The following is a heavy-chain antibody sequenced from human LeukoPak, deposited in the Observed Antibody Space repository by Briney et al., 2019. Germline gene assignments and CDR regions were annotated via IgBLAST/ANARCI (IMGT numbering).Heavy chain of an antibody. D-gene: IGHD3-10*01. J-gene: IGHJ5*02. CDR3: ARGTTIRGNWFDP. V-gene: IGHV5-51*01. Sequence: GESLKISCKGSGYSFPNYWIGWVRQMPGKGLEWMGIIYPGDSGTKYSPSFQGQVTISADKSISTAYLQWSSLKASDTAMYYCARGTTIRGNWFDPWGQGILVTVSS. CDR2: IYPGDSGT. CDR1: GYSFPNYW.